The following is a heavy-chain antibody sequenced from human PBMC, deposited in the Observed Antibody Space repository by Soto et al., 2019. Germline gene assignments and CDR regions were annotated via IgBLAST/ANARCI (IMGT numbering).Heavy chain of an antibody. D-gene: IGHD3-10*01. Sequence: QLQLQESGSGLVKPSQTMSLTCAVSGGAISSGGYSWSWIRQTPGEGLEWIGNIYHSGRTYCNPSLKSRVTIPVDRSKNQLSLKLSSVTAADTAVYYCARVPGPWGQGTLVTVSS. V-gene: IGHV4-30-2*01. CDR1: GGAISSGGYS. CDR2: IYHSGRT. CDR3: ARVPGP. J-gene: IGHJ5*02.